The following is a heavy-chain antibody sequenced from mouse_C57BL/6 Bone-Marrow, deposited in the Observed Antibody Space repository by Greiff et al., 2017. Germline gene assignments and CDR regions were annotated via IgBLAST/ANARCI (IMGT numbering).Heavy chain of an antibody. Sequence: QVQLQQSGAELVKPGASVKMSCKASGYTFTTYPIEWMKQNHGKSLEWIGNFHPYNDDTNYNEKFKGKATLTVDKSSNTVYLELSRLTSDDSAVYYCARSSTIFCYFDDWGQGTTLTVSS. CDR3: ARSSTIFCYFDD. D-gene: IGHD1-1*01. V-gene: IGHV1-47*01. J-gene: IGHJ2*01. CDR2: FHPYNDDT. CDR1: GYTFTTYP.